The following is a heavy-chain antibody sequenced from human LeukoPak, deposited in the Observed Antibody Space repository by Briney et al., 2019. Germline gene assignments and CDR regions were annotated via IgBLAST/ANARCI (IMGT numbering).Heavy chain of an antibody. J-gene: IGHJ5*02. V-gene: IGHV3-74*01. CDR2: IYVDGRTT. Sequence: GGSLRLSCVASGFTFSNYWMHWVRQPPGKGLVWVSRIYVDGRTTNYADSAKGRFTISRDNAKNTVYLEMNSLSVEDTATYYCIRDFRSADLWGQGTLVTVSS. CDR1: GFTFSNYW. CDR3: IRDFRSADL.